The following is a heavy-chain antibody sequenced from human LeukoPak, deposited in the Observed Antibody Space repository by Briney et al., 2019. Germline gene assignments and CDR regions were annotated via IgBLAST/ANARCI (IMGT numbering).Heavy chain of an antibody. Sequence: ESGPTLVNPSETLSLTCTVSGGSISSYYWSWIQQPPGKGLEWIGYISYSGSTNYNPSLKSRVTISVDTSKNQFSLKLSSVTAADTAVYYCARYDWGSYPTFEDYWGQGTLVTVSS. J-gene: IGHJ4*02. CDR2: ISYSGST. CDR3: ARYDWGSYPTFEDY. V-gene: IGHV4-59*01. D-gene: IGHD3-16*02. CDR1: GGSISSYY.